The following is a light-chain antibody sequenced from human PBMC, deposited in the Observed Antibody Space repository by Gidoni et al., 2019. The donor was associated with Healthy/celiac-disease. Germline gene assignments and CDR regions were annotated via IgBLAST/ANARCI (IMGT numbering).Light chain of an antibody. Sequence: EIVLTQSPATLSLSPGERATLSCRASQSVSRYLAWYQQKPGQAPRLLIYDASNRATGIPARFSGSGSGTDFTLTISSLEPEDFAVYYCQQQITFGPGTKVDIK. V-gene: IGKV3-11*01. J-gene: IGKJ3*01. CDR1: QSVSRY. CDR3: QQQIT. CDR2: DAS.